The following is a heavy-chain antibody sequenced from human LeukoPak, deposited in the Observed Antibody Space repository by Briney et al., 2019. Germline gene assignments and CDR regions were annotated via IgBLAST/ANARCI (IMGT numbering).Heavy chain of an antibody. CDR1: GYTFTSYC. CDR2: INPSGNGT. CDR3: ARAVLVRSPFDN. Sequence: ASVKVSCKASGYTFTSYCMHWVRQAPGQGLESMGIINPSGNGTSYAQKFQGRVTMTTDTSTSTVYMELRSLRSEDTAVYYCARAVLVRSPFDNWGQGTLVTVSS. J-gene: IGHJ4*02. V-gene: IGHV1-46*01. D-gene: IGHD3-3*01.